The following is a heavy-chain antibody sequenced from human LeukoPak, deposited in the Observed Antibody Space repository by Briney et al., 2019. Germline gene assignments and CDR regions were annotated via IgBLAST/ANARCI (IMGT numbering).Heavy chain of an antibody. Sequence: SETLSLTCTVSGGSISSGGYYWSWIRQHPGKGLEWIGYIYYSGSTYYNPSLKSRVTISVDTSKNQFSLKLSSVTAADTAVYYCARGGGGEYYYDSSATPPDYWGQGTLVTVSS. CDR2: IYYSGST. J-gene: IGHJ4*02. D-gene: IGHD3-22*01. CDR1: GGSISSGGYY. V-gene: IGHV4-31*03. CDR3: ARGGGGEYYYDSSATPPDY.